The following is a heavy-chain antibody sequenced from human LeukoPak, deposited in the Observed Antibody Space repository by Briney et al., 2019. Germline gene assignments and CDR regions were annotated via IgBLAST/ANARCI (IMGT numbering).Heavy chain of an antibody. CDR3: ARVGRFGVADY. CDR2: IIPIFGTA. D-gene: IGHD3-3*01. J-gene: IGHJ4*02. Sequence: ASVKVSCKASGYTFTSYYMHWVRQAPGQGLEWMGGIIPIFGTANYAQKFQGRVTITADESTSTAYMELSSLRSEDTAVYYCARVGRFGVADYWGQGTLVTVSS. V-gene: IGHV1-69*13. CDR1: GYTFTSYY.